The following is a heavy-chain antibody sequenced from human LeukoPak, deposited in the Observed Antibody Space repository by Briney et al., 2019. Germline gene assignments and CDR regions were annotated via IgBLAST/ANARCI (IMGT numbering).Heavy chain of an antibody. CDR2: IGYSGGRT. CDR1: GFTFSSYA. CDR3: RKERSGGWPFDS. D-gene: IGHD6-19*01. J-gene: IGHJ4*02. V-gene: IGHV3-23*01. Sequence: GGSLRLSCAVSGFTFSSYAMSWVRQAPGKGLEWVSGIGYSGGRTYYADSVKGRFTISRDNSKNTLYLQMNSLGAEDTAVYYCRKERSGGWPFDSWGQGTPVTVSS.